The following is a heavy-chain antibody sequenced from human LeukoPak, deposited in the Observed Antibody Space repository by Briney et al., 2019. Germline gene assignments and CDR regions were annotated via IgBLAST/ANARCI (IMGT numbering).Heavy chain of an antibody. D-gene: IGHD2-2*01. J-gene: IGHJ6*04. CDR1: GFTFTSSA. CDR3: ARDKDIVVVPAAIPYYYYGMDV. CDR2: IVVGSGNT. V-gene: IGHV1-58*01. Sequence: GASVKVSCKASGFTFTSSAVQWVRQARGQRLEWIGWIVVGSGNTNYAQKFQGRVTMTRDTSTSTVYMELSSLRSEDTAVYYCARDKDIVVVPAAIPYYYYGMDVWGKGTTVTVSS.